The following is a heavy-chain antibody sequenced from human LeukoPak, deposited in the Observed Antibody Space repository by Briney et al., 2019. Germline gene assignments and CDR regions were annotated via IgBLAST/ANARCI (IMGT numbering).Heavy chain of an antibody. CDR1: GGTFSSYA. J-gene: IGHJ6*03. Sequence: SVKVSCKASGGTFSSYAISWVRQAPGQGLEWMGGIIPIFGTANYAQKFQGRVTITTDESTSTAYMELSSLRSEDTAVYYCARAAYYYDSSGYPPLRYYYYMDVWGKGTTVTVSS. V-gene: IGHV1-69*05. CDR2: IIPIFGTA. CDR3: ARAAYYYDSSGYPPLRYYYYMDV. D-gene: IGHD3-22*01.